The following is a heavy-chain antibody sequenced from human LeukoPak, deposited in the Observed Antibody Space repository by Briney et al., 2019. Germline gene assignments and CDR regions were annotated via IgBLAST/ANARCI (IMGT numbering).Heavy chain of an antibody. CDR2: IYYSGST. CDR3: ARQGRFSYFGMDV. D-gene: IGHD3-3*01. V-gene: IGHV4-39*01. CDR1: GGSISSSNYY. J-gene: IGHJ6*02. Sequence: SETLSLTCTVSGGSISSSNYYWGWIRQPPGKGLEWIGSIYYSGSTSYNPSLKSRVTISVDTSKNQFSLKLTSLTAADTAVYYCARQGRFSYFGMDVWGQGTTVTVSS.